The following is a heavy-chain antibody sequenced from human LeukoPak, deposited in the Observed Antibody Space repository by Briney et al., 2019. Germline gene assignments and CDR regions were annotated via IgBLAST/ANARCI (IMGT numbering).Heavy chain of an antibody. Sequence: GGSLRLSCAASGFTFSSYGMHWVRQAPGKGLEWVAVIWYDGSNKYYADSVKGRFTISRDNSKNTLYLQMNSLRAEDTAVYYCARSGGYSYGNFDYWGQGTLVTVSS. D-gene: IGHD5-18*01. CDR3: ARSGGYSYGNFDY. CDR2: IWYDGSNK. J-gene: IGHJ4*02. CDR1: GFTFSSYG. V-gene: IGHV3-33*01.